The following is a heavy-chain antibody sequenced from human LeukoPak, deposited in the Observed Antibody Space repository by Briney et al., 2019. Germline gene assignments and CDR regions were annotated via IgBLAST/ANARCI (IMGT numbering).Heavy chain of an antibody. CDR1: GYTFTGYY. Sequence: ASVKVSRKASGYTFTGYYMHWVRQAPGQGLEWMGWINPNSGGTNYAQKFQGRVTMTRDTSISTAYMELSRLRSDDTAVYCCARDPTTGTKVFDYWGQGTLVTVSS. CDR3: ARDPTTGTKVFDY. D-gene: IGHD1-1*01. CDR2: INPNSGGT. V-gene: IGHV1-2*02. J-gene: IGHJ4*02.